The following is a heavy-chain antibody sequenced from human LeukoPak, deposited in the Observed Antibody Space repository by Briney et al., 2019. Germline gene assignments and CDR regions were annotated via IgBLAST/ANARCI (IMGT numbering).Heavy chain of an antibody. CDR3: ARGRYFDWVSYYYYMDV. J-gene: IGHJ6*03. V-gene: IGHV1-8*02. CDR2: MNSNSGNT. D-gene: IGHD3-9*01. Sequence: GASVKVSCKASGYTFTGYYMHWVRQAPGQGLEWMGWMNSNSGNTGYAQKFQGRVTMTRNTSISTAYMELSSLRSEDTAVYYCARGRYFDWVSYYYYMDVWGKGTTVTISS. CDR1: GYTFTGYY.